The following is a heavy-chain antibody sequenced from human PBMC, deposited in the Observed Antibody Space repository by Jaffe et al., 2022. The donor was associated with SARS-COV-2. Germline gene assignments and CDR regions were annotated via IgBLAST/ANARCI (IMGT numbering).Heavy chain of an antibody. J-gene: IGHJ5*02. CDR2: IYSGGNT. D-gene: IGHD1-1*01. CDR3: ARQNKLGGTIDRWFDP. Sequence: QLQLQESGPGLVKPSETLSLTCTVSGGSINSRNHYWGWIRQPPGKGLEWIASIYSGGNTYYNPSLKSRVTISVDTSTNQFSLNVTSVTASETAVYYCARQNKLGGTIDRWFDPWGQGTLVTVSS. CDR1: GGSINSRNHY. V-gene: IGHV4-39*01.